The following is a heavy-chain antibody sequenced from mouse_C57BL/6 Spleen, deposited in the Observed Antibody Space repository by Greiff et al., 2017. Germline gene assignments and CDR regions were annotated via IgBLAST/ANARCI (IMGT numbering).Heavy chain of an antibody. D-gene: IGHD2-1*01. CDR2: INYDGSST. V-gene: IGHV5-16*01. Sequence: DVMLVESEGGLVQPGSSMKLSCTASGFTFSDYYMAWVRQVPEKGLEWVANINYDGSSTYYLDSLKSRFIISRDNAKNILYLQMSSLKSEDTATYYCAREGGPYGNYHYAMDYWGQGTSVTVSS. CDR3: AREGGPYGNYHYAMDY. CDR1: GFTFSDYY. J-gene: IGHJ4*01.